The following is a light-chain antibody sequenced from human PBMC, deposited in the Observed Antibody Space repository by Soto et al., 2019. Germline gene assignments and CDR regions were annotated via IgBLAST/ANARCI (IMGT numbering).Light chain of an antibody. CDR3: SSYTSSNTLVV. V-gene: IGLV2-14*03. CDR2: DVT. J-gene: IGLJ2*01. Sequence: QSALTQPASVSGFLGQSITISCTGTSSDVGGYNFVSWYQQHPGKAPKLTIYDVTNRSSGVSNRFSGSKSGNTAALTISGLQAEDEADYYCSSYTSSNTLVVFGGGTKLTVL. CDR1: SSDVGGYNF.